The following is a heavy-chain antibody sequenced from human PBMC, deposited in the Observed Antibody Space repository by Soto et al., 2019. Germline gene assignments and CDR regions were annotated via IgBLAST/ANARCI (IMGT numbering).Heavy chain of an antibody. J-gene: IGHJ4*02. CDR3: VRGGVGSNWYFDH. D-gene: IGHD1-1*01. CDR1: GGSISRGDYY. Sequence: SETLSLTCTVSGGSISRGDYYWSLIRQPPGKDLEWIGYIYYSGSPYYNPSLKSRVTISVDTSKNQFSLKLKSVTAADTAVYYCVRGGVGSNWYFDHWGQGTLVTAPQ. CDR2: IYYSGSP. V-gene: IGHV4-30-4*01.